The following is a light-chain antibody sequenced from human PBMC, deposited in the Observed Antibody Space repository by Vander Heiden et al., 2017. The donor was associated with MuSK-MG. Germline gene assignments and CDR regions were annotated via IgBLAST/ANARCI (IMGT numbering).Light chain of an antibody. Sequence: DIQMTQSPSSLSASVGDRVTIACRASQGIGNYLAWYQEKPGKVPKLLIYSASTLQSGVPSRFSGSGSGTDFTLTISSLQPEDVATYYCQKDSSAPWTFGQGTKVEIK. CDR3: QKDSSAPWT. CDR1: QGIGNY. J-gene: IGKJ1*01. V-gene: IGKV1-27*01. CDR2: SAS.